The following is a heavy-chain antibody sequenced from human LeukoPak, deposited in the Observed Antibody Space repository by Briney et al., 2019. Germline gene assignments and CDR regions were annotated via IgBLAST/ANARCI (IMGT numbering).Heavy chain of an antibody. Sequence: PGGSLRLSCAAPGFSFSNYGMSWVRQAPGKGLEWIAYLSSSGSAFSYADSVKGRFTIARDNAKNSVYLEMNSLRADDTAVYYCARSARLMKGVVEVTALDDWGQGTLVTVSS. CDR2: LSSSGSAF. D-gene: IGHD3-3*01. CDR1: GFSFSNYG. CDR3: ARSARLMKGVVEVTALDD. J-gene: IGHJ4*02. V-gene: IGHV3-48*04.